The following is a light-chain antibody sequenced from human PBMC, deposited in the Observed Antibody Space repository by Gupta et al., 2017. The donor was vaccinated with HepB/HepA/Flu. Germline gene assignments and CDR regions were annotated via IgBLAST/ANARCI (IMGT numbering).Light chain of an antibody. V-gene: IGKV2-40*01. J-gene: IGKJ1*01. CDR2: MLS. CDR1: QSLLDSDDGNTY. CDR3: MQRLEFPL. Sequence: DIVMTQTPLSLPVPPGEPASISCRSSQSLLDSDDGNTYLDWYLQKPGQSKQLLIYMLSYRASGVPDRFSGSGSGTDFTMKISSVEAEDVGVYYCMQRLEFPLFGQGTKVEIK.